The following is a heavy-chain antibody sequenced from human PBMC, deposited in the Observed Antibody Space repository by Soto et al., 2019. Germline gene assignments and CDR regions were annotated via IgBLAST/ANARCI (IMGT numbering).Heavy chain of an antibody. V-gene: IGHV3-23*01. CDR1: GFTFSSYA. Sequence: GGSLRLSCAASGFTFSSYAMSWVRQAPGKGLEWVSAISGSVGSTYYADSVKGRFTISRDNSKNTLYLQMNSLRAEDTAVYYCAKVHVYDFWRGYYPTFDYWGQGTLVTVSS. CDR2: ISGSVGST. J-gene: IGHJ4*02. CDR3: AKVHVYDFWRGYYPTFDY. D-gene: IGHD3-3*01.